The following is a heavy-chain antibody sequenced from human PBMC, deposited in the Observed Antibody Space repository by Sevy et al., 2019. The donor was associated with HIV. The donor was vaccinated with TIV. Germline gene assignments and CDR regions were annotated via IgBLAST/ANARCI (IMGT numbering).Heavy chain of an antibody. CDR3: ARDPDWGALDR. D-gene: IGHD7-27*01. J-gene: IGHJ5*02. V-gene: IGHV3-7*01. CDR2: MNQHGTHI. Sequence: GGSLRLSCEVSGFTFSDFWMTWVRQSPGKGLEWVAYMNQHGTHINLLDSVRGRLTISRDNAKNSLYLQMDSLRAEDTAIYYCARDPDWGALDRWGQGTLVTVSS. CDR1: GFTFSDFW.